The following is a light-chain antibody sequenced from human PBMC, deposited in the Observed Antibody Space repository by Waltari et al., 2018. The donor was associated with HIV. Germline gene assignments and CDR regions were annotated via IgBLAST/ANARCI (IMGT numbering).Light chain of an antibody. J-gene: IGKJ5*01. CDR2: AAS. CDR1: QSIISY. CDR3: QQSYTTPIT. V-gene: IGKV1-39*01. Sequence: DIQMTKSPSSLSASVGARVTITCRASQSIISYLNWYQQKPGKAPKLLIYAASTLQSGVPSRFSGSGAGTDFTLTISSLQPEDFATYYCQQSYTTPITFGQGTRLEIK.